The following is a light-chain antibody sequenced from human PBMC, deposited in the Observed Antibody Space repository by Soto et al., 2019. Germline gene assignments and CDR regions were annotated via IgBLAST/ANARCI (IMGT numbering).Light chain of an antibody. CDR2: EVS. Sequence: QSALTQPHSASGSLGQSVTIPCTGTSSDVGDYNSVSWYQQHPGKVPKLMIYEVSKRPSGVPDRFSGSKSGNTSSLTVSGLQAEDEADYYCSSFAGSPVVFGGGTKVTVL. CDR1: SSDVGDYNS. J-gene: IGLJ2*01. CDR3: SSFAGSPVV. V-gene: IGLV2-8*01.